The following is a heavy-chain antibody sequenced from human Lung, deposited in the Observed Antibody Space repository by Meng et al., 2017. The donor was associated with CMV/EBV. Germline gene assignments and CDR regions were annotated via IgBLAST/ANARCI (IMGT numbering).Heavy chain of an antibody. CDR3: ARDFLDYGGWFDP. CDR2: INPKSGDT. V-gene: IGHV1-2*02. Sequence: ASVXVSXKASGYTFSGYYIHWVRQAPGQGLEWMGWINPKSGDTKYEQRFQGRVSVTRDTSITTAYMELSSLRSDDTAVYYCARDFLDYGGWFDPWGQGTXVNGAS. D-gene: IGHD4/OR15-4a*01. J-gene: IGHJ5*02. CDR1: GYTFSGYY.